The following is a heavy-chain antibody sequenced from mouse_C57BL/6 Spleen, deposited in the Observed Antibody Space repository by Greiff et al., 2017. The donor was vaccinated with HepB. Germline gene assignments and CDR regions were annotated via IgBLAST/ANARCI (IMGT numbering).Heavy chain of an antibody. CDR2: IDPSDSYT. CDR3: ARYIYDGYYLDY. Sequence: VQLKQSGAELVMPGASVKLSCKASGYTFTSYWMHWVKQRPGQGLEWIGEIDPSDSYTNYNQKFKGKSTLTVDKSSSTAYMQLSSLTSEDSAVYYCARYIYDGYYLDYWGQGTTLTVSS. J-gene: IGHJ2*01. D-gene: IGHD2-3*01. V-gene: IGHV1-69*01. CDR1: GYTFTSYW.